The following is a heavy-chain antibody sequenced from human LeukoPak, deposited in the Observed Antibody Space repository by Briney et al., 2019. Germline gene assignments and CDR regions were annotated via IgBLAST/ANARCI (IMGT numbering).Heavy chain of an antibody. Sequence: SQTLSLTCAISGDSVSSNSAAWNWIRQSPSRGLEWLGRTYYRSKWYNDYAVSVKSRITIKPDTSKNQFSLQLNSVTPEDTAVYYCARDLSVGRPGQWPTYYFDYWGQGTLVTVSS. V-gene: IGHV6-1*01. D-gene: IGHD6-19*01. J-gene: IGHJ4*02. CDR3: ARDLSVGRPGQWPTYYFDY. CDR1: GDSVSSNSAA. CDR2: TYYRSKWYN.